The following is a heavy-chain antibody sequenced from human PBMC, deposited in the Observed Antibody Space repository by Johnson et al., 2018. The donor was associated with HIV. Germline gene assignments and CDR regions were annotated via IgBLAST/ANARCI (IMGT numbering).Heavy chain of an antibody. Sequence: VQLVESGGGLVQPGGSLRLSCAASGLTFSNYWMSWVRQAPGKGLEWVANIKGDGSEKYYVDSVTGRFTISRDNTKKLLYLQMNSLRAEDTALYYCARDLYYGSGSSVAFDIWGQGTMVTVSS. CDR2: IKGDGSEK. J-gene: IGHJ3*02. V-gene: IGHV3-7*03. D-gene: IGHD3-10*01. CDR3: ARDLYYGSGSSVAFDI. CDR1: GLTFSNYW.